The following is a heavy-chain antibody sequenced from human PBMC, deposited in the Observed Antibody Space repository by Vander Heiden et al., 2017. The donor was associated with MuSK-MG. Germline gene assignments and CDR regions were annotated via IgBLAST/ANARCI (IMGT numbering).Heavy chain of an antibody. CDR1: GFTFSNSN. CDR3: ARDRSDGDAFDI. Sequence: EVQLVESGGGLVKPGGSLRLSCAASGFTFSNSNMNWVRQAPGKGLEWVSSISSSSSYIYYADSVKGRFTISRDNAKNSLYLQMNSLRAEDTAVYYCARDRSDGDAFDIWGQGTMVTVSS. V-gene: IGHV3-21*01. CDR2: ISSSSSYI. J-gene: IGHJ3*02.